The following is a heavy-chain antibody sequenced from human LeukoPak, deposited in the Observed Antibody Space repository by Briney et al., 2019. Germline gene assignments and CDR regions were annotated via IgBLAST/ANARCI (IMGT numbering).Heavy chain of an antibody. V-gene: IGHV1-2*02. J-gene: IGHJ4*02. D-gene: IGHD3-22*01. CDR1: GYTFTSYD. CDR2: MNPNSGGT. CDR3: ARAYYDSSGYFDY. Sequence: GASVKVSCKASGYTFTSYDINWVRQATGQGLEWMGWMNPNSGGTNYAQKFQGRVTMTRDTSISTAYMELSRLRSDDTAVYYCARAYYDSSGYFDYWGQGTLVTVSS.